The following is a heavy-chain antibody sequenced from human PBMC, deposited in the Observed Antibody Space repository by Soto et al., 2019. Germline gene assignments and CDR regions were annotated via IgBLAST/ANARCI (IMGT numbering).Heavy chain of an antibody. D-gene: IGHD5-12*01. CDR3: AKKYSGYDHFDY. CDR2: ISYDGSNK. Sequence: QVQLVESGGGVVQPGRSLRLSCAASGFTFSSYDMHWVRQAPGKGLEWVAVISYDGSNKYYADSVKGRFTISRDNSKNTLDLPMNSLRAEDTAVYYFAKKYSGYDHFDYWGQGTLVTVSS. V-gene: IGHV3-30*18. CDR1: GFTFSSYD. J-gene: IGHJ4*02.